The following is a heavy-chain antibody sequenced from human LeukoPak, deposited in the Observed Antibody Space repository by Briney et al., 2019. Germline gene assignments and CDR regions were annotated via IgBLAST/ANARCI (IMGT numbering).Heavy chain of an antibody. V-gene: IGHV1-69*13. Sequence: ASVNVSCKTSGGTFTIYAISWVRQAPGPGLEWMGGIIPIFGTANYTQKFQGRVTITADESTSTAYMELSSLRSEDTAVYYCASTYYYDSSGYASFYYFDYWGQGTLVTVSS. CDR3: ASTYYYDSSGYASFYYFDY. CDR1: GGTFTIYA. CDR2: IIPIFGTA. D-gene: IGHD3-22*01. J-gene: IGHJ4*02.